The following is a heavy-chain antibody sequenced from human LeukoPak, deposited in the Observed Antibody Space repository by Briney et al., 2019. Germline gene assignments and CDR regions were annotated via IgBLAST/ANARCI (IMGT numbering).Heavy chain of an antibody. D-gene: IGHD3-10*01. CDR3: ARGGLTMVRGVTTEMDV. CDR1: GYTFTSYG. V-gene: IGHV1-2*02. Sequence: ASVTVSCKASGYTFTSYGISWVRQAPGQGLEWMGWINPNSGGTNYAQKFQGRVTMTRDTSISTAYMELSRLRSDDTAVYYCARGGLTMVRGVTTEMDVWGKGTTVTVSS. J-gene: IGHJ6*04. CDR2: INPNSGGT.